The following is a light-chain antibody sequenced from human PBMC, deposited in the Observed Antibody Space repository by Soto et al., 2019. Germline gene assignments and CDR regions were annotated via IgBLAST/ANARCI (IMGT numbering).Light chain of an antibody. CDR1: SSNIGAGYD. CDR3: QSYDSSLSGSV. J-gene: IGLJ2*01. V-gene: IGLV1-40*01. Sequence: QAVLTQPPSVSGAPGQRVTISCTGSSSNIGAGYDVHWYQQLPGTAPKFLIYANSNRPSGVPDRFSGSKSATSASLAITGLQAEDEADYYCQSYDSSLSGSVFGGGTKLTVL. CDR2: ANS.